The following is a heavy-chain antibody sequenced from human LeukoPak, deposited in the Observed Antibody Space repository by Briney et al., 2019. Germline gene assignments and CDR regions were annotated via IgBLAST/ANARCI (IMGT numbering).Heavy chain of an antibody. CDR3: ARPDEDRGYSYGYNY. CDR2: IIPIFGTA. V-gene: IGHV1-69*13. J-gene: IGHJ4*02. D-gene: IGHD5-18*01. CDR1: GGTFSSYA. Sequence: ASVKVSCRASGGTFSSYAISWVRQAPGQGLEWMGGIIPIFGTANYAQKFQGRVTITADESTGTAYMELSSLRSEDTAVYYCARPDEDRGYSYGYNYWGQGTLVTVSS.